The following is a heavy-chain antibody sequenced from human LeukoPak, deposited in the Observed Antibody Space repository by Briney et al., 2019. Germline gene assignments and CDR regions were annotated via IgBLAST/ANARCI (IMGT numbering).Heavy chain of an antibody. D-gene: IGHD3-16*01. CDR1: GFTVSSNY. J-gene: IGHJ4*02. V-gene: IGHV3-7*01. Sequence: GGSLRLSCAASGFTVSSNYMSWVRQAPGKGLEWVANIKPDGSEKYPVDSVKGRFTVTRDNAKNSLYLQMNKLGDEDSAVYYCARAPAFGTVDYWGQGALVTVSS. CDR2: IKPDGSEK. CDR3: ARAPAFGTVDY.